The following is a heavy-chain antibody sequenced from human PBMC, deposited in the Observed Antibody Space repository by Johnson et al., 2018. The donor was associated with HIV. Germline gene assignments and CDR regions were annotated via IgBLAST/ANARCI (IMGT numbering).Heavy chain of an antibody. CDR3: TKDLFYYDSTGDAFDI. CDR1: GFTFSSYA. J-gene: IGHJ3*02. Sequence: VQLVESGGGLVQPGGSLRLSCAASGFTFSSYAMSWVRQAPGKGLEWVSAISGSGGSTYYADSVKGRFTISRDNSKNTLYLQMNSLRAEDTAVDYCTKDLFYYDSTGDAFDIWGQGTMVTVSS. V-gene: IGHV3-23*04. CDR2: ISGSGGST. D-gene: IGHD3-22*01.